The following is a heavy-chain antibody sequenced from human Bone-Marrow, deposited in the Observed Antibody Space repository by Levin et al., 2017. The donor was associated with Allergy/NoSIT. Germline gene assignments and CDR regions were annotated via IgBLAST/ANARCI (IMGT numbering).Heavy chain of an antibody. Sequence: GESLKISCAASGFTFSIHAMHWVRQAPGKGLEWVAVILFDGSDEYYADSVKGRFTISRDNSKNTLYLQMNSLRAEDTAVYYCAKDFTGYASSWLDYWGQGTQVTVSS. V-gene: IGHV3-30-3*01. CDR1: GFTFSIHA. D-gene: IGHD6-13*01. CDR3: AKDFTGYASSWLDY. J-gene: IGHJ4*02. CDR2: ILFDGSDE.